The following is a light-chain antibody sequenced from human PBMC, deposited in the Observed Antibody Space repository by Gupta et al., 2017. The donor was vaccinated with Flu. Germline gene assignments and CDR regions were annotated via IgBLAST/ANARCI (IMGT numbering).Light chain of an antibody. J-gene: IGLJ1*01. V-gene: IGLV3-1*01. CDR1: KLGDKY. CDR2: QDS. Sequence: SYELTHPPSVSVSPGQTASITCSGDKLGDKYACWYQQKPGQSPVLVIYQDSKRPSGIPERFSGSNSGNTATLTISGTQAMDEADYYCQAWDSSTAHFGTGTKVTVL. CDR3: QAWDSSTAH.